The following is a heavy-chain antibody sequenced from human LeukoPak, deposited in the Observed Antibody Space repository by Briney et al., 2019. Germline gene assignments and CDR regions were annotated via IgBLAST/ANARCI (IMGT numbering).Heavy chain of an antibody. D-gene: IGHD3-3*01. Sequence: PGGSLRLSCAASGFTFSSYAMSWIRQPPGKGLEWIGEINHSGSTNYNPSLKSRVTISVDTSKNQFSLKLSSVTAADTAVYYCARLFYDFWSGYWIVKNWFDPWGQGTLVTVSS. CDR3: ARLFYDFWSGYWIVKNWFDP. V-gene: IGHV4-34*01. CDR1: GFTFSSYA. J-gene: IGHJ5*02. CDR2: INHSGST.